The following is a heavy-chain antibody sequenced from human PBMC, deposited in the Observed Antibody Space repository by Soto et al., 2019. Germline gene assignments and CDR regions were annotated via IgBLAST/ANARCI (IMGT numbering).Heavy chain of an antibody. CDR1: GGSISSGGYY. CDR2: IYYSGST. J-gene: IGHJ4*02. CDR3: AREPHSSGWYSEGQVDY. Sequence: SETLSLTCTVSGGSISSGGYYWSWIRQHPGKGLEWIGYIYYSGSTYYNPSLKSRVTISVDTSKNQFPLKLSSVTAADTAVYYCAREPHSSGWYSEGQVDYWGQGTLVTVSS. D-gene: IGHD6-19*01. V-gene: IGHV4-31*03.